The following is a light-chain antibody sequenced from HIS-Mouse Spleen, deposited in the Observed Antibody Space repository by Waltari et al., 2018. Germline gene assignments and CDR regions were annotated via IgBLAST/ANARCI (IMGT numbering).Light chain of an antibody. CDR3: QQFNSYRALT. CDR2: DAS. CDR1: QGISSA. J-gene: IGKJ4*01. Sequence: AIQLTHSPSSLSASVGERVTITCRASQGISSALAWYQQKPGKAPKLLLYDASGVESEGPSRLSGSGSGTEFTLTISSLQPEDFATYYCQQFNSYRALTFGGGTKVESK. V-gene: IGKV1-13*02.